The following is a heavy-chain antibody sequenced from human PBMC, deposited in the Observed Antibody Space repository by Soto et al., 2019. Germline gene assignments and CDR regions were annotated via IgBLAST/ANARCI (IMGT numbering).Heavy chain of an antibody. Sequence: QVQLQQWGAGLLKPSETLSLTCAVYGGSFSGYYWSWIRQPPGMGLEWIGEINHSGSTNYNPSLRGRATISVDTSRNQFSVMLSSVTAADTAVYSCARGTREGWYFDLWGRGTLVTVSS. V-gene: IGHV4-34*01. CDR2: INHSGST. J-gene: IGHJ2*01. CDR1: GGSFSGYY. CDR3: ARGTREGWYFDL.